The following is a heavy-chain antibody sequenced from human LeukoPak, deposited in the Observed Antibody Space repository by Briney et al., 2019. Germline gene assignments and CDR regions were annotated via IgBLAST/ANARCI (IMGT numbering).Heavy chain of an antibody. J-gene: IGHJ4*02. D-gene: IGHD2-2*01. Sequence: SETLSLSCTVSGFSISSSGFYWVWIRQHTAKGLEWIGSIYYSRSTYYNPCLKSRVTISVDTSKNQFSLKLSSVTAADTAVYYCARRPAGIVVVPAAIGGGFDYWGQGTLVTVSS. CDR3: ARRPAGIVVVPAAIGGGFDY. CDR1: GFSISSSGFY. CDR2: IYYSRST. V-gene: IGHV4-39*01.